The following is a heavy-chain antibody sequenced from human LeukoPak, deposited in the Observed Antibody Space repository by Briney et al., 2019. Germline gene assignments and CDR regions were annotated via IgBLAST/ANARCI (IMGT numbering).Heavy chain of an antibody. D-gene: IGHD2-2*01. CDR1: GYTFTSYY. J-gene: IGHJ4*02. Sequence: ASVKVSCKASGYTFTSYYMHWVRQAPGQGLEWMGIINPSGGSTSYAQKFQGRVTMTRDTSTSTVYMELSSLRSEDTAVYYCARLGAGAWYCSSTSCPGGFDYWGQGTLVTVFS. CDR2: INPSGGST. V-gene: IGHV1-46*01. CDR3: ARLGAGAWYCSSTSCPGGFDY.